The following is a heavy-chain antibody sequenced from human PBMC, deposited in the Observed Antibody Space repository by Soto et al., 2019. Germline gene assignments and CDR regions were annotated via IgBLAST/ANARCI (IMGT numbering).Heavy chain of an antibody. J-gene: IGHJ4*02. CDR1: GGTFSSYA. CDR2: IIPIFGTA. CDR3: AKTGVSPYYYGSSGYYPGSY. Sequence: QVQLVQSGAEVKKPGSSVKVSCKASGGTFSSYAISWVRQAPGQGLEWMGGIIPIFGTANYAQKFQGRVTITAEESTSTAYMELSSLRSEDTAVYYCAKTGVSPYYYGSSGYYPGSYWGQGTLVTVSS. D-gene: IGHD3-22*01. V-gene: IGHV1-69*01.